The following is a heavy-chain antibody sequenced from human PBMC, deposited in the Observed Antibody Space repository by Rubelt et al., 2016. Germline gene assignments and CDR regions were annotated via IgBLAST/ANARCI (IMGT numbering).Heavy chain of an antibody. CDR3: VRGLASGGAADDY. V-gene: IGHV3-74*02. D-gene: IGHD6-13*01. J-gene: IGHJ4*02. CDR1: ELTSLTPSGFW. Sequence: DSRGGLVQPGGSLRLSRAASELTSLTPSGFWMHWVRQAPGMGLVWVARINSDGSSSSYADYVKGRFTISRDNSKNTLYLQMNNLRVEDTAMYYCVRGLASGGAADDYWGQGTLVSVSS. CDR2: INSDGSSS.